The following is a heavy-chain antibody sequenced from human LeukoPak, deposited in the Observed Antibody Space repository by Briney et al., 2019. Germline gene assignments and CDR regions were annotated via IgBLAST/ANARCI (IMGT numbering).Heavy chain of an antibody. D-gene: IGHD1-20*01. Sequence: PSETLSLTCNVSGGSISSYHWSWIRQPAGKGLEWIGRFYARGNTNYKPSLKSRVTMSVDTSKNQLSLKLTSVTAADTAVYYCARELITKADAFDIWGQGTVVTVSS. CDR3: ARELITKADAFDI. J-gene: IGHJ3*02. V-gene: IGHV4-4*07. CDR2: FYARGNT. CDR1: GGSISSYH.